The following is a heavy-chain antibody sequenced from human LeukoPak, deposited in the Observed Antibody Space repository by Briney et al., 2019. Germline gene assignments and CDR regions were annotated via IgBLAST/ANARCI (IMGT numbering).Heavy chain of an antibody. Sequence: AGGSLRLSCAASGFTFSSYAMSWVRQAPGKGLEWVSAISGSGGSTYYADSVKGRFTISRDNSKNTLYLQMNSLRAEDTAVYYCAKAAHHSTEYSSSSYWGQGTLVTVSS. V-gene: IGHV3-23*01. CDR2: ISGSGGST. D-gene: IGHD6-6*01. CDR3: AKAAHHSTEYSSSSY. J-gene: IGHJ4*02. CDR1: GFTFSSYA.